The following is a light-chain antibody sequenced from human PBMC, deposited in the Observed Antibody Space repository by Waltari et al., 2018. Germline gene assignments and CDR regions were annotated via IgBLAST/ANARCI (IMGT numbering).Light chain of an antibody. J-gene: IGLJ2*01. Sequence: QSVLTQPPSVSAAPGQKVTIPCSGSSSNLGNNFACLYQHLPGTAPKLLIYDNNQRPSGIPDRFSGSKSGTSATLDINGLQTGDEADYYCGTWDNSLSAVVFGGGTKLTVL. V-gene: IGLV1-51*01. CDR2: DNN. CDR3: GTWDNSLSAVV. CDR1: SSNLGNNF.